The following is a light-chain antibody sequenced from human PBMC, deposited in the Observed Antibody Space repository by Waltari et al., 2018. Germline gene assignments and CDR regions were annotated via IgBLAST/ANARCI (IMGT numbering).Light chain of an antibody. CDR2: DAS. CDR3: QQRSNWPLT. Sequence: EIVLTQSPATLSLFPGERATLSCRARHSVSTFLAWYQQKPGQAPRLLIYDASHRATGIPARFSGSGSGTDFTLTISSLEPEDFAVYYCQQRSNWPLTFGGGTKVEIK. V-gene: IGKV3-11*01. CDR1: HSVSTF. J-gene: IGKJ4*01.